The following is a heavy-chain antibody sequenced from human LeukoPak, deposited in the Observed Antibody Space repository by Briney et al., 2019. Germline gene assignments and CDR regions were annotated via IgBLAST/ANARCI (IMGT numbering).Heavy chain of an antibody. J-gene: IGHJ5*02. CDR1: GYTFTGYY. CDR2: INPNSGGT. Sequence: ASVKVSCKASGYTFTGYYMHWVRQAPGQGLEWMGWINPNSGGTNYAQKFQGWVTMTRDTSISTAYMELSRLRSDDTAVYYCARSLSLILTGARENWFDPWGRGTLVTVSS. D-gene: IGHD3-9*01. CDR3: ARSLSLILTGARENWFDP. V-gene: IGHV1-2*04.